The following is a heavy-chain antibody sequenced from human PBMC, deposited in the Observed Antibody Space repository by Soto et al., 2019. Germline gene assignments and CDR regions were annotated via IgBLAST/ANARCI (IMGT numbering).Heavy chain of an antibody. V-gene: IGHV3-23*01. Sequence: GGSQRLSCAASGFTFSSYAMSWVRQDPGRGLEWVSAISGSGGSTYYADSVKGRFTISRDNSKNTLYLQMNSLRAEDTAVYYCAKDRVPAAIERLFDYWGQGTLVTVSS. J-gene: IGHJ4*02. CDR1: GFTFSSYA. CDR3: AKDRVPAAIERLFDY. CDR2: ISGSGGST. D-gene: IGHD2-2*01.